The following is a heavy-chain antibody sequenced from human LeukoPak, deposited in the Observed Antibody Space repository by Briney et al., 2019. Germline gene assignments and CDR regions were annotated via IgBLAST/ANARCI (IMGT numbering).Heavy chain of an antibody. CDR2: ISGSGGST. D-gene: IGHD2-2*01. Sequence: VQPGGSLRLSCAASVFTFSTYAMTWVRQAPGKGLEWVSSISGSGGSTTYADSVKGRFTISRDNSKNTLYLQMNSLRAEDTAIYYCAGYCNSTSCAFEYWGQGTLVTVSS. J-gene: IGHJ4*02. V-gene: IGHV3-23*01. CDR3: AGYCNSTSCAFEY. CDR1: VFTFSTYA.